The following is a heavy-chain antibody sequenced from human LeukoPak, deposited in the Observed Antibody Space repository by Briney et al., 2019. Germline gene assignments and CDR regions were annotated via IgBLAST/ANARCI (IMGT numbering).Heavy chain of an antibody. CDR1: DISFSSNY. D-gene: IGHD3-3*01. V-gene: IGHV3-53*01. J-gene: IGHJ4*02. CDR3: AREGDDDFWSGYYPY. CDR2: IYSGGST. Sequence: GGSRRLPGKASDISFSSNYMGWVRQAPGKGRGGVSVIYSGGSTYYADSVKGRFTISRDNSTNTPYLQKNSLRTEDTAVYYCAREGDDDFWSGYYPYWGQGTLVTVSS.